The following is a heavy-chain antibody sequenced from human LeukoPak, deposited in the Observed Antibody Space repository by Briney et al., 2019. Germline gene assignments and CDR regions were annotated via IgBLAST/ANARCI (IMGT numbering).Heavy chain of an antibody. CDR1: GFTFSNAW. CDR2: IKSKTDGGTT. V-gene: IGHV3-15*01. Sequence: GGSLRLSRAASGFTFSNAWMSWVRQAPGKGLEWVGRIKSKTDGGTTDYAAPVKGRFTISRDDSKNTLYLQMNSLKTEDTAVYYCTTDILTGYLLSHNWFDPWGQGTLVTVSS. J-gene: IGHJ5*02. D-gene: IGHD3-9*01. CDR3: TTDILTGYLLSHNWFDP.